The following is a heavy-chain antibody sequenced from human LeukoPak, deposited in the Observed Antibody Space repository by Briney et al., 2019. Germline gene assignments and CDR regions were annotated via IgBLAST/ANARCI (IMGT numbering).Heavy chain of an antibody. J-gene: IGHJ4*02. CDR2: ISAYNGNT. D-gene: IGHD3-10*01. Sequence: GAPWKASCKASGNTFTSLGIAGGRKAPGQGLKWMGWISAYNGNTNYAQKLQGRVTMTTDTSTSTAYMELRSLRSDDTAVYYCARDYGSGSYYTPLDYWGQGTLVTVSS. CDR1: GNTFTSLG. CDR3: ARDYGSGSYYTPLDY. V-gene: IGHV1-18*01.